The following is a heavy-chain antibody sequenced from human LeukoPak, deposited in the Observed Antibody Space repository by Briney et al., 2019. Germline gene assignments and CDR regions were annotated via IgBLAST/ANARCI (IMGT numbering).Heavy chain of an antibody. V-gene: IGHV4-4*09. CDR1: GGSISSYY. CDR3: ARRTKGGNYYYYYMDV. D-gene: IGHD1-1*01. Sequence: SETLSLTCTVSGGSISSYYWSWIRQPPGKGLEWIGYTYTSGSTNYNPSLKSRVTISVDTSKNQFSLKLSSVTAADTAVYYCARRTKGGNYYYYYMDVWGKGTTVTVSS. CDR2: TYTSGST. J-gene: IGHJ6*03.